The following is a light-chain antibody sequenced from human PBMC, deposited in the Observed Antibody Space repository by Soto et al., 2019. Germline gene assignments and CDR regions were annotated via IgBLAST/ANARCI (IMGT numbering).Light chain of an antibody. J-gene: IGKJ5*01. Sequence: EVVMTQSPATLSVSPGERATLSCRASQSIRSYLAWYQQKLGQAPRLLIYGASTRAAGIPARFSGSGSGTNFTLTISSLEPEDFAVYYCQQRRSWQVTFGQGTRLEIK. CDR2: GAS. V-gene: IGKV3D-11*02. CDR3: QQRRSWQVT. CDR1: QSIRSY.